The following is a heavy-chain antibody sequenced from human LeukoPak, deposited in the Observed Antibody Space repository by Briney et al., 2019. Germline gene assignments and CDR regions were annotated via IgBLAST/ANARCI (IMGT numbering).Heavy chain of an antibody. CDR1: GISFSNAW. CDR3: TTDVSSGWNGFNN. D-gene: IGHD6-19*01. CDR2: IKRTADGGTT. V-gene: IGHV3-15*01. Sequence: PGGSLRLSCATSGISFSNAWMSWVRQAPGKGLEWVGRIKRTADGGTTDYAAPVIGRFTISRDDSKNTLYLLMNSLKTEDTAVYYCTTDVSSGWNGFNNWGQGTLVTVSS. J-gene: IGHJ4*02.